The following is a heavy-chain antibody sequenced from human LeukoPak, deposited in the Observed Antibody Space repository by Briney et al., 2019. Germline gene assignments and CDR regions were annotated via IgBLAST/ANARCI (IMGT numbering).Heavy chain of an antibody. J-gene: IGHJ4*02. V-gene: IGHV3-30-3*01. D-gene: IGHD3-3*01. Sequence: GRSLRLSCAASGFTFSSYAMHWVRQAPGKGLEWVAVISYDGSNKYYADSVKGRFTISRDNSKNTLYLQMNSLRAEDTAVYYCARQYGFWSGYFDYWGQGTLVTVSS. CDR3: ARQYGFWSGYFDY. CDR1: GFTFSSYA. CDR2: ISYDGSNK.